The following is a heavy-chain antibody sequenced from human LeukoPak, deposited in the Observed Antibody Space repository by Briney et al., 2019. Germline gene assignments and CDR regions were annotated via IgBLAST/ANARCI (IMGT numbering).Heavy chain of an antibody. D-gene: IGHD2-15*01. CDR2: IDGDGSST. CDR3: SSYSIGYLDY. CDR1: RSIFSPYS. Sequence: GGSLRLSCAASRSIFSPYSMEWARQAPGKGLVWVSRIDGDGSSTNYADSVKGRFTISRDNAKNTLYLQMNSLRAEDTAVYYCSSYSIGYLDYWGQGTLVTVSS. V-gene: IGHV3-74*01. J-gene: IGHJ4*02.